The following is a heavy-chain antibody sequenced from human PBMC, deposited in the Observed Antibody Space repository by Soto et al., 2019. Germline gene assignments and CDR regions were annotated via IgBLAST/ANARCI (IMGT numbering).Heavy chain of an antibody. CDR3: ARLHPGVIVHSDPLDI. CDR2: ISSSSSTI. J-gene: IGHJ3*02. V-gene: IGHV3-48*01. CDR1: GFTFSSYS. Sequence: PGGSLRLSCAASGFTFSSYSMNWVRQAPGKGLEWVSYISSSSSTIYYADSVKGRFTISRDNAKNSLYLQMNSLRAEDTAVYYCARLHPGVIVHSDPLDIWGQGTMVTV. D-gene: IGHD3-16*02.